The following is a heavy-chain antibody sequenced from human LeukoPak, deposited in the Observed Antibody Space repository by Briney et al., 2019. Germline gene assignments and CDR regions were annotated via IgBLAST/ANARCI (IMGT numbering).Heavy chain of an antibody. CDR3: ARDYDSSGYSHYFDY. CDR1: GFAFNSYN. CDR2: ISSSSSTI. Sequence: GGSLRLSCAASGFAFNSYNMNWVRQAPGKGLKWVSYISSSSSTIYYADSVKGRFTIPRDNAKNSLYLQMNSLRDEDTAVYYCARDYDSSGYSHYFDYWGQGTLVTVSS. D-gene: IGHD3-22*01. V-gene: IGHV3-48*02. J-gene: IGHJ4*02.